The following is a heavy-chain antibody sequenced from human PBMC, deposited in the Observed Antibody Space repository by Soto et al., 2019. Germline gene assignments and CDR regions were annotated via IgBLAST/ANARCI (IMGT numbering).Heavy chain of an antibody. Sequence: SETLSLTCSVSGGSINSYWWSWIRQPAGKGLEWIGRVYSSGTTDYNPSLNSRATLSVETSKNQFSLKLSSVTAADTAVYSCARDIGSYAYGEGYWGQGIQVTVSS. CDR3: ARDIGSYAYGEGY. J-gene: IGHJ4*02. CDR2: VYSSGTT. CDR1: GGSINSYW. D-gene: IGHD3-10*01. V-gene: IGHV4-4*07.